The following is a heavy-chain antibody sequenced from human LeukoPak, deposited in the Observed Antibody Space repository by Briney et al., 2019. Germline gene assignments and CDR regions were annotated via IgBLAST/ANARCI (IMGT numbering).Heavy chain of an antibody. CDR3: ARETTVTHTPGSY. Sequence: PGGSLRLSCAASGFTFSTYWMHWVRQAPGKGLVWVSRINSDWTTTHYADSVKGRFTISRDNAKNTLYLHMHSLRAEDTAVYYCARETTVTHTPGSYWGQGTLVTVSS. V-gene: IGHV3-74*01. D-gene: IGHD4-17*01. CDR1: GFTFSTYW. CDR2: INSDWTTT. J-gene: IGHJ4*02.